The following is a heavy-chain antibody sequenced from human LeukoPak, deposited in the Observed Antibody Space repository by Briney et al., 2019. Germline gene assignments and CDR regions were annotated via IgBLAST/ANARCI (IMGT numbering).Heavy chain of an antibody. J-gene: IGHJ4*02. CDR1: GFTFSNSW. CDR3: AAANYFDY. CDR2: IKPDGSEK. Sequence: GGSLRLSCAASGFTFSNSWMSWVRQAPGKGLEWVATIKPDGSEKYYVDSVKGRFTIPRDNAKNSLYLQMSSLRAEDTAVYYCAAANYFDYWGQGTLVTVSS. V-gene: IGHV3-7*01.